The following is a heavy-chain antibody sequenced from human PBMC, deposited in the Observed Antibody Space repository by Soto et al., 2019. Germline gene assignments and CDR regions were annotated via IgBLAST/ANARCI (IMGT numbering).Heavy chain of an antibody. CDR1: GGSISSYY. CDR3: ARGGYYYDSSGSRQYYFDY. J-gene: IGHJ4*02. V-gene: IGHV4-59*01. D-gene: IGHD3-22*01. Sequence: SETLSLTCTVSGGSISSYYWSWIRQPPGKGLEWIGYIYYSGSTNYNPSLKSRVTISVDTSKNQFSLKLSSVTAADTAVYYCARGGYYYDSSGSRQYYFDYWGQGTLVTVSS. CDR2: IYYSGST.